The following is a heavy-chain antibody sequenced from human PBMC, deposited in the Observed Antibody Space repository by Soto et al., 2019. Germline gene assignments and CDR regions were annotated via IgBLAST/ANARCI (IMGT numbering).Heavy chain of an antibody. D-gene: IGHD3-9*01. J-gene: IGHJ5*02. V-gene: IGHV6-1*01. CDR1: GDSVSSKTAA. CDR2: TYFRSKWYN. Sequence: PSQTLSLTCAISGDSVSSKTAAWNWIRQSPSRGLEWLGRTYFRSKWYNDYAISVKSRITINPDTSKNQFSLLLNSVTPEDTAVYYCARVSFDHFVHWFDPWGQGTLVTLSS. CDR3: ARVSFDHFVHWFDP.